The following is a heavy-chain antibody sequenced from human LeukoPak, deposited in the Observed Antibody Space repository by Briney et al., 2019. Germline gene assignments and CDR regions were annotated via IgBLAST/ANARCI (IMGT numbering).Heavy chain of an antibody. J-gene: IGHJ5*02. CDR2: ISSSGSTI. CDR3: ARDDYVWGSYSEDWFDP. CDR1: GFTFSDYY. Sequence: GGSLRLSCAASGFTFSDYYMSWIRQAPGKGLGWVSYISSSGSTIYYADSVKGRFTISRDNAKNSLYLQMNSLRAEDTAVYYCARDDYVWGSYSEDWFDPWGQGTLATVSS. V-gene: IGHV3-11*01. D-gene: IGHD3-16*01.